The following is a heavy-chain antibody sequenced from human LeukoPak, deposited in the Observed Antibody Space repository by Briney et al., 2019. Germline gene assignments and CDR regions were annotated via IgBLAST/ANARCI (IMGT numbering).Heavy chain of an antibody. CDR1: GFTFSHYW. D-gene: IGHD3-22*01. J-gene: IGHJ4*02. CDR2: TNTDGSST. CDR3: VPTDSSGLD. Sequence: AGGSLRLSCEASGFTFSHYWMHWVRQAPGKGLVWVSRTNTDGSSTSYVDSVKGRFTISRDNANNTMYLQMNSLRAEDTAMYYCVPTDSSGLDWGQGTLVTVSS. V-gene: IGHV3-74*01.